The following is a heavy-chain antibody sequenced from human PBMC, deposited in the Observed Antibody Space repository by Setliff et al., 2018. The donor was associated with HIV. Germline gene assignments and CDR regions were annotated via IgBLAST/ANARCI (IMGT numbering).Heavy chain of an antibody. D-gene: IGHD3-10*01. CDR1: GGSLSGYY. Sequence: TLSLTCAVYGGSLSGYYWSWVRQSPGRGLEWIGEINQSGNTNFNPSLKSRLIISVDTSKSQFSLKLTSVTAADTALYYCAREGGQGYSGSGSFYHRNFDLWGRGTLVTVAS. CDR2: INQSGNT. J-gene: IGHJ2*01. V-gene: IGHV4-34*01. CDR3: AREGGQGYSGSGSFYHRNFDL.